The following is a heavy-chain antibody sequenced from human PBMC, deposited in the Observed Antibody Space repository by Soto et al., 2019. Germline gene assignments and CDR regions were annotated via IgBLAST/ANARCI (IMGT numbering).Heavy chain of an antibody. J-gene: IGHJ4*02. V-gene: IGHV2-26*01. CDR3: ARIQDYVWGSYPYDV. Sequence: SGPTLVNPTETLTLICTVSGFSLNDARVGVSWIRQPPGRALEWLAHIFSNDEKSYSTSLYNRLTISKDTSKSQVVLTMTNMGPVDTATYFCARIQDYVWGSYPYDVWGQGSLVTVSS. CDR2: IFSNDEK. D-gene: IGHD3-16*02. CDR1: GFSLNDARVG.